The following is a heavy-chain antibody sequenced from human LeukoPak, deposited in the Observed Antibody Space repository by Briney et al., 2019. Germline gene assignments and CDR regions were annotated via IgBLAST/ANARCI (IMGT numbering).Heavy chain of an antibody. CDR1: GFTFDDYA. V-gene: IGHV3-9*01. D-gene: IGHD1-26*01. J-gene: IGHJ3*02. CDR3: ATLVGAYSAFDI. Sequence: PGRSLRLSCAASGFTFDDYAMHWVRQAPGKGLEWVSGISWNSGSIGYADSVKGRFTISRDNAKNSLYLQMNSLRAEDTALYYCATLVGAYSAFDIWGQGTMVTVSS. CDR2: ISWNSGSI.